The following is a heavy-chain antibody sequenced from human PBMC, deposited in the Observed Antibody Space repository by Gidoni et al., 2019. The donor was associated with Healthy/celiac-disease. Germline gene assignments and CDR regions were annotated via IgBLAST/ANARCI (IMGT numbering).Heavy chain of an antibody. J-gene: IGHJ4*02. CDR1: GFTFSSYA. Sequence: EVQLLESGGGLVQTGGSLRLSCAASGFTFSSYAMRWVRQAPGKGLEWVSAISGSGGSTYYADSVKGRFTISRDNSKNTLYLQMNSLRAEDTAVYYCATPIYGSGSYYNVFDYWGQGTLVTVSS. D-gene: IGHD3-10*01. V-gene: IGHV3-23*01. CDR3: ATPIYGSGSYYNVFDY. CDR2: ISGSGGST.